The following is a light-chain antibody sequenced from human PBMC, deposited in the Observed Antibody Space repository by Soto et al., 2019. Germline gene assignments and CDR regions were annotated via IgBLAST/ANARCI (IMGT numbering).Light chain of an antibody. V-gene: IGKV3-20*01. CDR2: GAS. Sequence: EIVLTQSPGTLSLSPGERATLSCRASQSVSSTYLAWYQQKPGQAPRLLIYGASTRATGLPDRFSGSGTGTDFTLTISSMEPEDFALYYCQHYGSSRWTFGQGTKV. J-gene: IGKJ1*01. CDR3: QHYGSSRWT. CDR1: QSVSSTY.